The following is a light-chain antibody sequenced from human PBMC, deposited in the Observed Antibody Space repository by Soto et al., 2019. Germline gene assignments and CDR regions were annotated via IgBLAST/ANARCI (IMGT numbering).Light chain of an antibody. V-gene: IGLV2-14*01. CDR1: NSDVGSSTY. J-gene: IGLJ1*01. CDR2: DVN. CDR3: GSYTRTATYV. Sequence: QSALTQPASVSGSPGQSISISCTGTNSDVGSSTYVTWYQQYPDKAPTLVIFDVNNRPSGISNRFSGSKSGNTASLTISGLQAEDEADYYCGSYTRTATYVFGTGAKLTVL.